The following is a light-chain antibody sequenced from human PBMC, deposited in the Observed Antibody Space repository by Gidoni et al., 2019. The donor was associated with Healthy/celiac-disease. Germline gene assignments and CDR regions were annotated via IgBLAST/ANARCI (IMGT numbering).Light chain of an antibody. CDR3: QAWDSSTAV. J-gene: IGLJ3*02. CDR2: QDS. CDR1: KLGDKY. Sequence: SSELTQPLSVSVSPGQTASISCSGDKLGDKYVCWYQQKPGQSPVLVISQDSKRPSGIPERFSGSNSGNTATLTISGTQAMDEADYYCQAWDSSTAVFGGGTKLTVL. V-gene: IGLV3-1*01.